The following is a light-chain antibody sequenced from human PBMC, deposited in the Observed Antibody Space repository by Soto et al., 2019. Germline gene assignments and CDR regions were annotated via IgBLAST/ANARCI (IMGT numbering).Light chain of an antibody. Sequence: EIVLTQSPATLSLSPGERVTLSCRASQYINTRLAWYQHRPGQAPRVLIYGASNRAAGIPDRFSGSGSGTDFTLTISSLEPEDSAVYHCQQYGSSWWAFGHGTKV. J-gene: IGKJ1*01. CDR3: QQYGSSWWA. V-gene: IGKV3-20*01. CDR1: QYINTR. CDR2: GAS.